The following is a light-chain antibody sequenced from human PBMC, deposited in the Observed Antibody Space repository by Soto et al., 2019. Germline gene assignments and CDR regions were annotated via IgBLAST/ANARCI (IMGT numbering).Light chain of an antibody. V-gene: IGLV2-14*01. CDR1: SSDVGGYNY. CDR2: DVS. CDR3: SSYTSPSTLV. Sequence: QSVLTQPASVSGSPGQSITISCTGTSSDVGGYNYVSWYQQHPGKAPKLMIYDVSLRPSGISNRFSGSKSGNTASLTISGLQAEDEADYYCSSYTSPSTLVFGTGTKVTVL. J-gene: IGLJ1*01.